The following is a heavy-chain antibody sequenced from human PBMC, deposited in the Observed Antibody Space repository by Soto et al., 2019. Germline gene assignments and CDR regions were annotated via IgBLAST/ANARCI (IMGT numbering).Heavy chain of an antibody. Sequence: QVQLVQSGAEVKKPGSSVKVSCKASGGTFSSYAIXWVRQXXGQGLEWMGGIIPIFGTANYAQKFQGRVTITADESTSTAYMELSSLRSEDTAVYYCARGGGVGGYFWFDPWGQGTLVTVSS. CDR2: IIPIFGTA. V-gene: IGHV1-69*01. J-gene: IGHJ5*02. D-gene: IGHD3-10*01. CDR3: ARGGGVGGYFWFDP. CDR1: GGTFSSYA.